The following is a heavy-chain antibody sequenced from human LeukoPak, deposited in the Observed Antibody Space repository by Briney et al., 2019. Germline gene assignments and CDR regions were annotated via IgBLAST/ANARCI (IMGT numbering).Heavy chain of an antibody. J-gene: IGHJ5*02. V-gene: IGHV4-34*01. CDR1: GGSFSGYY. CDR3: ARGVLLWFGERYWFDP. Sequence: SETLSLTRAVYGGSFSGYYWSWIRQPPGKGLEWIGEINHSGSTNYNPSLKSRVTISVDTSKNQFSLKLSSVTAADTAVYYCARGVLLWFGERYWFDPWGQGTLVTVSS. D-gene: IGHD3-10*01. CDR2: INHSGST.